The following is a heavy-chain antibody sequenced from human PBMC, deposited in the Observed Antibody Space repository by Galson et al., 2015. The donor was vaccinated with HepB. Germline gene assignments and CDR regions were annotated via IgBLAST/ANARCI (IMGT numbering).Heavy chain of an antibody. V-gene: IGHV1-46*03. CDR2: INPSGGST. D-gene: IGHD6-13*01. CDR3: ARVRAAAGMGDAFDI. CDR1: GYTFTSYY. Sequence: SVKVSCKASGYTFTSYYMHWVRQAPGQGLEWMGIINPSGGSTSYVQKLKGRVTMTRDTSTSTVYMELNSLRAEDTAVYYCARVRAAAGMGDAFDIWGQGTMVTVSS. J-gene: IGHJ3*02.